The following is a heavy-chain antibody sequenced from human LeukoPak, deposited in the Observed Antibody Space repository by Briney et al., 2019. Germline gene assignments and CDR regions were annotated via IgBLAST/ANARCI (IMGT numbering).Heavy chain of an antibody. CDR1: GFTFSSYS. CDR3: ARETLRGDAFDI. V-gene: IGHV3-21*01. Sequence: GGSLRLSCAASGFTFSSYSMNWVRQAPGKGLEWVSSISSSSSYIYYADSVKGRFTISRDNAKNSLYLQMNSLRAEDTAVYYCARETLRGDAFDIWGQGTMVTVSS. J-gene: IGHJ3*02. CDR2: ISSSSSYI. D-gene: IGHD3-10*01.